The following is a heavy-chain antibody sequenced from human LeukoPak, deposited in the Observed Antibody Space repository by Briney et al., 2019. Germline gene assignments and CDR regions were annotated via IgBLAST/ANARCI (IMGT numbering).Heavy chain of an antibody. J-gene: IGHJ3*02. CDR3: ARDQDILTGYYAFDI. CDR2: ISYDGTNK. CDR1: GFTFSNYA. Sequence: GRSLRLSCAASGFTFSNYAMHWVRQAPDQGLEWVAVISYDGTNKYYADSVKGRFTISRDNAKNSLYLQMNSLRAEDTAVYYCARDQDILTGYYAFDIWGQGTMVTVSS. D-gene: IGHD3-9*01. V-gene: IGHV3-30*04.